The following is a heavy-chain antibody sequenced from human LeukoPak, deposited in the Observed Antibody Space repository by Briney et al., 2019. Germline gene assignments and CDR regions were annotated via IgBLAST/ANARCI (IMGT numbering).Heavy chain of an antibody. CDR3: ASAPNRSDY. V-gene: IGHV3-30-3*01. CDR2: ISYDGSNK. CDR1: GFTFSNYA. D-gene: IGHD3-16*02. Sequence: GRSLRLSCAASGFTFSNYAMHWVRQAPGKGLEWVAIISYDGSNKYSADSVKGRFTISRDNSKNTLYLQMNSLRAEDTAVYYCASAPNRSDYWGQGTLVTVSS. J-gene: IGHJ4*02.